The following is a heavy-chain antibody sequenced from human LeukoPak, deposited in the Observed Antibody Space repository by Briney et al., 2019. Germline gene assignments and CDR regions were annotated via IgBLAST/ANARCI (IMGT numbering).Heavy chain of an antibody. Sequence: PGGSLRLSCAASGFTFSSYAMSWVRQAPGEGLEWVSAISGSGGSTYYADSVKGRFTISRDNSKNTLYLQMNSLRAEDTAVYYCAKSERALIVVVILDYWGQGTLVTVSS. J-gene: IGHJ4*02. D-gene: IGHD2-15*01. CDR2: ISGSGGST. CDR1: GFTFSSYA. V-gene: IGHV3-23*01. CDR3: AKSERALIVVVILDY.